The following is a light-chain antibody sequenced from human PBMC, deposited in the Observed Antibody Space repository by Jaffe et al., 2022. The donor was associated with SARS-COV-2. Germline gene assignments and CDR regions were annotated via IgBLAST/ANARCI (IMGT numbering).Light chain of an antibody. J-gene: IGKJ1*01. CDR2: KAS. V-gene: IGKV1-5*03. CDR3: QQYNSVSWT. CDR1: QSISNW. Sequence: DIQMTQSPSTLSASVGDRVTITCRASQSISNWLAWYQQKPGKAPKLLIYKASTLESGVPLRFSGSESGTEFTLTISSLQPDDFATYYCQQYNSVSWTFGQGTKVEI.